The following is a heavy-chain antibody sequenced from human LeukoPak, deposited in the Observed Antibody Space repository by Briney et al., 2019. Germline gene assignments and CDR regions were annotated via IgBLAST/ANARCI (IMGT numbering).Heavy chain of an antibody. J-gene: IGHJ6*03. CDR1: GGSFSGYY. D-gene: IGHD6-6*01. CDR2: INHSGGT. Sequence: SETLSLTCAVYGGSFSGYYWSWIRQPPGKGLEWIGEINHSGGTNYNPSLKSRVTISVDTSKNQFSLKLSSVTAADTAVYYCARGSKGSSARGYYYYMDVWGKGTTVTVSS. CDR3: ARGSKGSSARGYYYYMDV. V-gene: IGHV4-34*01.